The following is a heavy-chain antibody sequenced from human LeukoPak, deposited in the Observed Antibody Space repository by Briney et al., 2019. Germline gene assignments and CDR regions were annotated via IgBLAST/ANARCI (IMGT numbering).Heavy chain of an antibody. V-gene: IGHV4-59*08. CDR3: AGGGDKAKTGY. D-gene: IGHD2-15*01. CDR1: GGSVTSYY. Sequence: SETLSLTCTVSGGSVTSYYWSWIRKPPGKGLEWIGYIYYNGGTNYNPSLKSRITISLDTSKNQFSLRLSSVTAADTAVYYCAGGGDKAKTGYWGQGTLVTASS. CDR2: IYYNGGT. J-gene: IGHJ4*02.